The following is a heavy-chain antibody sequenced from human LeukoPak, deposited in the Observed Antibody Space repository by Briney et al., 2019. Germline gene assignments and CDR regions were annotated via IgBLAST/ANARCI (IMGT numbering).Heavy chain of an antibody. Sequence: ASVKVSCKASGYTFTSYGISWVRQAPGQGLEWMGWISAYNGNTNYAQKLQGRVTMTTDTSTSTAYMELRSLRSDDTAVYYCAREAAAAVYYYYGMDVWGQGTTVTVSS. J-gene: IGHJ6*02. CDR3: AREAAAAVYYYYGMDV. CDR2: ISAYNGNT. CDR1: GYTFTSYG. D-gene: IGHD6-13*01. V-gene: IGHV1-18*01.